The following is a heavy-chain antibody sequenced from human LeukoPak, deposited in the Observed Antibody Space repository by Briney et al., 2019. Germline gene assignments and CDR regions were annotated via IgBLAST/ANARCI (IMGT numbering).Heavy chain of an antibody. CDR1: GGSISSGGYY. Sequence: SQTLSLTCTVSGGSISSGGYYWSWIHQHPGKGLEWIGYIYYSGSTYYNPSLKSRVTISVDTSKNQFSLKLSSVTAADTAVYYCARDTRRIRDYYYGMDVWGQGTTVTVSS. CDR2: IYYSGST. V-gene: IGHV4-31*03. CDR3: ARDTRRIRDYYYGMDV. D-gene: IGHD3-3*02. J-gene: IGHJ6*02.